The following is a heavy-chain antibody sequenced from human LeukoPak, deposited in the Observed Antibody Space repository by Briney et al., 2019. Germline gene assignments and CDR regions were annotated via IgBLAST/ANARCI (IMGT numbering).Heavy chain of an antibody. CDR3: ARGRRDSRQFDY. J-gene: IGHJ4*02. CDR1: GYTFTSYD. Sequence: ASVKVSCKASGYTFTSYDINWVRQATGQGLEWMGWMNPNGGNTGNAQKFQGRVTMTRNTSISTAYMELSSLRSEDTAVYYCARGRRDSRQFDYWGQGTPVTVSS. CDR2: MNPNGGNT. V-gene: IGHV1-8*01. D-gene: IGHD3-10*01.